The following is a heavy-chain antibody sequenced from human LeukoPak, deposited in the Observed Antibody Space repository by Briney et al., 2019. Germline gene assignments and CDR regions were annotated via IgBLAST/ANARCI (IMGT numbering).Heavy chain of an antibody. CDR1: GYTFTSYG. V-gene: IGHV1-18*01. J-gene: IGHJ3*02. CDR2: ISAYNGNT. D-gene: IGHD2-2*02. CDR3: AGPRYCSSTSCYKDAFDI. Sequence: ASVKVSCKASGYTFTSYGISWVRQAPGQGLEWMGWISAYNGNTNYAQKLHGRVTMTTDTSTSTAYMELRSLRSDDTAVYYCAGPRYCSSTSCYKDAFDIWGQGTMVTVSS.